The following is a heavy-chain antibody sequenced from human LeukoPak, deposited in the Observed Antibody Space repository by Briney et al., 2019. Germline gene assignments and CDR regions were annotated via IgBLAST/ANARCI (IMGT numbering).Heavy chain of an antibody. CDR1: GFTFSSYE. CDR2: ISSSGSTI. J-gene: IGHJ4*02. V-gene: IGHV3-48*03. CDR3: VRVAYDVLTGYENYYDY. Sequence: GGSLRLSCAASGFTFSSYEMNWVRQAPGKGLEWVSYISSSGSTIYYADSVKGRFTISRDNAKNSLYLQMNSLRAEDTAVYYCVRVAYDVLTGYENYYDYWGQGTLVTVSS. D-gene: IGHD3-9*01.